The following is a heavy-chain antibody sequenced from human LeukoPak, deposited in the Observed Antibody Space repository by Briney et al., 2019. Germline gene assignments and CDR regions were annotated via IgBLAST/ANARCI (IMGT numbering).Heavy chain of an antibody. CDR2: ISYDGSNK. CDR1: GFTFSSYG. Sequence: GGSLRLSCAASGFTFSSYGMHWVRQAPGKGLEWVAVISYDGSNKYYADSVKGRFTISRDNSKNTLYLQMNSLRAEDTAVYYCARGGYYDSSGYHRYWGQGTLVTVSS. CDR3: ARGGYYDSSGYHRY. V-gene: IGHV3-30*19. J-gene: IGHJ4*02. D-gene: IGHD3-22*01.